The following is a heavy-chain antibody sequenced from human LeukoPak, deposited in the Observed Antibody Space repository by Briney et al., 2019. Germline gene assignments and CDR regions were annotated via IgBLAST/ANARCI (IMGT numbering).Heavy chain of an antibody. Sequence: GESLKISCKGSGYSFTSYWISWVRQMPGKDLEWMGRIDPSDSYTNYSPSFQGHVTISADKSISTAYLQWSSLKASDTAMYYCAILGYCSSTSCYEGGYWFDPWGQGTLVTVSS. D-gene: IGHD2-2*01. CDR3: AILGYCSSTSCYEGGYWFDP. CDR1: GYSFTSYW. CDR2: IDPSDSYT. V-gene: IGHV5-10-1*01. J-gene: IGHJ5*02.